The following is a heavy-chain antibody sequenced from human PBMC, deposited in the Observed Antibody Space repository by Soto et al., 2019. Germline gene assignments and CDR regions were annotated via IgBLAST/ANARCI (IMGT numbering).Heavy chain of an antibody. CDR2: IYHSGST. CDR1: GGSVSIGSHY. D-gene: IGHD3-22*01. J-gene: IGHJ3*02. Sequence: SETLSLTCTVSGGSVSIGSHYWSWIRQPPGKGLEWIAYIYHSGSTDYNPSLKSRVSISVDTSKNQFSLKLSSVTAADTAVYYCARDYYDSSGYYRDWDAFDIWGQGTMVTVSS. CDR3: ARDYYDSSGYYRDWDAFDI. V-gene: IGHV4-61*01.